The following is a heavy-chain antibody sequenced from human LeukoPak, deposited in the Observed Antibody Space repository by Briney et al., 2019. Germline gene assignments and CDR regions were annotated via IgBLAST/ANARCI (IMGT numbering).Heavy chain of an antibody. Sequence: PGESLKISCKGSGYSFTSYWIGWVRQMPGKGLEWMGIIYAGDSDTRYGPSFQGQVTISADESISTAYLQWDSLKASDSAIYYCARLRDGYNRPFDYWGQGTLVTVSS. CDR1: GYSFTSYW. D-gene: IGHD5-24*01. J-gene: IGHJ4*02. CDR2: IYAGDSDT. V-gene: IGHV5-51*01. CDR3: ARLRDGYNRPFDY.